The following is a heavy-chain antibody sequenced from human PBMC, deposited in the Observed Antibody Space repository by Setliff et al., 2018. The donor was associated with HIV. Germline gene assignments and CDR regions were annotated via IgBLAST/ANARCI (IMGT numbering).Heavy chain of an antibody. CDR1: GFTFSSYD. Sequence: GESLRLSCAASGFTFSSYDMQWVRQVPGKGLEWVSAIGIAGDAYYAGSVKGRLTISRENAKNSLYLHMNSLTAGDTAVYYCARRGIIGTSHYHGMDVWGQGTTVTVSS. J-gene: IGHJ6*02. V-gene: IGHV3-13*01. CDR2: IGIAGDA. D-gene: IGHD1-20*01. CDR3: ARRGIIGTSHYHGMDV.